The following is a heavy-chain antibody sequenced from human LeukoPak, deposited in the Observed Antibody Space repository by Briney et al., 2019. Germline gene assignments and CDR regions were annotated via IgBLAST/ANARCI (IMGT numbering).Heavy chain of an antibody. V-gene: IGHV1-18*01. CDR3: ARARGGLRYFDWLPPVDFDY. D-gene: IGHD3-9*01. CDR1: GYTFTSYG. CDR2: ISAYNGNT. J-gene: IGHJ4*02. Sequence: ASVKVSCKASGYTFTSYGISWVRQAPGQGLEWMGWISAYNGNTNYAQKLQGRVTMTTDTSTSTAYTELRSLRSDDTAVYYCARARGGLRYFDWLPPVDFDYWGQGTLVTVSS.